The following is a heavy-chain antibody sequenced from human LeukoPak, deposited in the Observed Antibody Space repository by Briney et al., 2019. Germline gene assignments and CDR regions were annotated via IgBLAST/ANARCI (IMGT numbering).Heavy chain of an antibody. Sequence: SETLSLTCAVYGGSFSGYYWSWIRQLPGKGLEWIGEINHSGSTNYNPSLKSRVTISVHTSKNQFSLKLSSVTAADTAVYYCARWTTVTRAFDFWGQGTLVTVSS. D-gene: IGHD4-17*01. V-gene: IGHV4-34*01. J-gene: IGHJ4*02. CDR1: GGSFSGYY. CDR3: ARWTTVTRAFDF. CDR2: INHSGST.